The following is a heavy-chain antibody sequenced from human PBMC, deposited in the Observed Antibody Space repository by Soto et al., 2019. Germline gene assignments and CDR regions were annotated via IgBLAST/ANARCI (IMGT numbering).Heavy chain of an antibody. Sequence: QVQLVQSGAEVKKPGASVKVSCKASGYTFTSYGIIWVRQAPGQGLEWMGWISAYNGNTNYAQKLQGRVTMTTDTSTSTAYMELRSLGSDYMGVYYCARGTLPGAYYCGMDVWGQGPTVTVSS. V-gene: IGHV1-18*03. CDR1: GYTFTSYG. CDR3: ARGTLPGAYYCGMDV. CDR2: ISAYNGNT. J-gene: IGHJ6*02. D-gene: IGHD1-26*01.